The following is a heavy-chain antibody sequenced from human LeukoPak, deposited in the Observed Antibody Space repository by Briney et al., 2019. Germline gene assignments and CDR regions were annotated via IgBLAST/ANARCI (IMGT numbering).Heavy chain of an antibody. CDR3: AKGRIMITFGGVIDQYYFDY. CDR1: GFTFSSYG. V-gene: IGHV3-23*01. D-gene: IGHD3-16*02. CDR2: ISGSGGST. J-gene: IGHJ4*02. Sequence: PGGSLRLSCAASGFTFSSYGMSWVRQAPGKGLEWVSAISGSGGSTYYADSVKGRFTISRDNSKNTLYLQMNSLRAEDTAVYYCAKGRIMITFGGVIDQYYFDYWGQGTLVTVSS.